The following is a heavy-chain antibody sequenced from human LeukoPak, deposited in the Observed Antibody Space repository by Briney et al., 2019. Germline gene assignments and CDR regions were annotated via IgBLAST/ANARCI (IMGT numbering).Heavy chain of an antibody. Sequence: VASVKVSCKASGYTFSTYGISWVRQAPGQGLEWMGWITTYNGNTKYAQKVQGRVTMTTDTSTSTAYMELRSLRSDDTAVYYCARDNSGIAVADDYWGQGTLVTVSS. CDR3: ARDNSGIAVADDY. CDR1: GYTFSTYG. J-gene: IGHJ4*02. D-gene: IGHD6-19*01. V-gene: IGHV1-18*01. CDR2: ITTYNGNT.